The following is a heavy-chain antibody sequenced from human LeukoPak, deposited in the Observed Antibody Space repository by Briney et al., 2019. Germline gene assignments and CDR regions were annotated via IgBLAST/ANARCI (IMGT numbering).Heavy chain of an antibody. D-gene: IGHD6-6*01. CDR3: ARWALEYNSSFPSHFDY. CDR2: ISAYNGNT. J-gene: IGHJ4*02. V-gene: IGHV1-18*01. CDR1: GYTFTSYG. Sequence: ASVKVSCKASGYTFTSYGISWVRQAPGQGLEWMGWISAYNGNTNYAQKLQGRVTMTTDTSTSTAYMELRSLRSDDTAVYYCARWALEYNSSFPSHFDYWGQGTLVTVSS.